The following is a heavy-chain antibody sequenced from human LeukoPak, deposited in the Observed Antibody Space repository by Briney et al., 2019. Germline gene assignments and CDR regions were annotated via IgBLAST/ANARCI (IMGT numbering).Heavy chain of an antibody. CDR2: IYNSGST. CDR1: GGSISSYY. V-gene: IGHV4-59*01. J-gene: IGHJ5*02. D-gene: IGHD1-26*01. Sequence: SETLSLTCTVSGGSISSYYWSWIRQPPGKGLEWSGYIYNSGSTNYNPSLKSRVTISVDTSKNQFSLKLSSVTAADTAVYYCAKDGSGSSFNWFDPWGQGTLVTVSS. CDR3: AKDGSGSSFNWFDP.